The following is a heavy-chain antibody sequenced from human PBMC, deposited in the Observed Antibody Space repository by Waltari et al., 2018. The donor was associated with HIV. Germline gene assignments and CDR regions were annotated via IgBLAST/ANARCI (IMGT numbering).Heavy chain of an antibody. CDR2: INSDGSIT. D-gene: IGHD5-18*01. Sequence: EVQLVESGGGLVQPGGSLRLSCAASGFTFSRYWMHWVRQAPGKGLVWVSRINSDGSITSHADSVKGRFTISRDNARNTLYLQMNSLGAEDTAMYYCAKGGTSGYTFGFGRWGQGTLVTVSS. V-gene: IGHV3-74*01. CDR1: GFTFSRYW. J-gene: IGHJ1*01. CDR3: AKGGTSGYTFGFGR.